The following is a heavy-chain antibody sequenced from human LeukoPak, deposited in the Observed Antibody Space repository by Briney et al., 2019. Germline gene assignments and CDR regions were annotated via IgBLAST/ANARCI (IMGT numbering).Heavy chain of an antibody. CDR1: GGTISSYY. Sequence: SETLSLTCTVSGGTISSYYWSWIRQPPGKGLEWIGDIYYGGSTNYNPSLTSRVTISVDTSKNQFSLRLSSVTAADTAVYYSARLASGSYGPLTPFDYWGQGTLVTVSS. V-gene: IGHV4-59*08. J-gene: IGHJ4*02. D-gene: IGHD1-26*01. CDR2: IYYGGST. CDR3: ARLASGSYGPLTPFDY.